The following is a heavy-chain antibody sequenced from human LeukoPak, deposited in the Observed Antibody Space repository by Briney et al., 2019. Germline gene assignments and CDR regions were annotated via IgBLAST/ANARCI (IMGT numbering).Heavy chain of an antibody. Sequence: GESLNISCKRSGYSFSNYWIRWVRQMPGKGLEWMGIIYPGHSDTRYSPSFQGHVTISADRSISTAYLQWSSLKASDTAMYYCARQYCSSTSCYQDVSDIWGQGKMVTVSS. CDR3: ARQYCSSTSCYQDVSDI. J-gene: IGHJ3*02. CDR2: IYPGHSDT. V-gene: IGHV5-51*01. D-gene: IGHD2-2*01. CDR1: GYSFSNYW.